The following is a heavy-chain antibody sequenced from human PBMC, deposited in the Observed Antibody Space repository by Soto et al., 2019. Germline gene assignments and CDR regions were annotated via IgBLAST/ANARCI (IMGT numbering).Heavy chain of an antibody. CDR3: ARVYSSSYYYYYYGMDV. CDR2: ISYDGSNK. Sequence: QVQLVESGGGVVQPGRSLRLSCAASGFTFSSYAMHWVRQAPGKGLEWVAVISYDGSNKYYADSVKGRFTISRDNSKNTLYLQMNSLRAEDTAVYYCARVYSSSYYYYYYGMDVW. V-gene: IGHV3-30-3*01. D-gene: IGHD6-6*01. CDR1: GFTFSSYA. J-gene: IGHJ6*01.